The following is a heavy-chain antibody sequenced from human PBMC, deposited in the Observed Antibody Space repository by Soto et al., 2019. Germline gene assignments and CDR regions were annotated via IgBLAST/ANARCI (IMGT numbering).Heavy chain of an antibody. V-gene: IGHV4-31*03. CDR3: ARGLADDSSGIFFEY. D-gene: IGHD3-22*01. J-gene: IGHJ4*02. CDR1: GGSISSGGYY. CDR2: IYYSGST. Sequence: SETLSLTCTVSGGSISSGGYYWSWIRQHPGKGLEWIGYIYYSGSTYYNPSLKSRVTISVDTSKNQFSLKLSSVTAADTAVYYCARGLADDSSGIFFEYWGQGTLVTVSS.